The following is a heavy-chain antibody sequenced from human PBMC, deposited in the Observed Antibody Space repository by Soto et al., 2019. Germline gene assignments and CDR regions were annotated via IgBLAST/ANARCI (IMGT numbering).Heavy chain of an antibody. D-gene: IGHD3-22*01. V-gene: IGHV3-11*01. Sequence: SLSCAAAGVTCSDYYISWIRQDPGKGLEWVSYISSSDNIIYYADSVKGRFTISRDNAKNSLYLQMNSLRAEDTAVYYCARDRGYYDSIGYFDYWGQGTLVTVS. J-gene: IGHJ4*02. CDR3: ARDRGYYDSIGYFDY. CDR1: GVTCSDYY. CDR2: ISSSDNII.